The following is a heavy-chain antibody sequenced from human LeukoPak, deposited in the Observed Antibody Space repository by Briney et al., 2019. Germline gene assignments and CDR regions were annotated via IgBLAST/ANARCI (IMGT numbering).Heavy chain of an antibody. D-gene: IGHD4-11*01. CDR3: ARTWASGLPTDY. V-gene: IGHV3-7*01. Sequence: GGSLRLSCAASGFTFSGYWMSWLRQAPGKGLEWVANIKQDGSEKYYVDSVKGRFTISRDNAKNSLFLQMNSLRAEDTAVYYCARTWASGLPTDYWGQGTLVTVSS. J-gene: IGHJ4*02. CDR2: IKQDGSEK. CDR1: GFTFSGYW.